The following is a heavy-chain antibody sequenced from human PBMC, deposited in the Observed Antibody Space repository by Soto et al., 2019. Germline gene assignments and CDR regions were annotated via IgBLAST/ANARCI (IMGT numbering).Heavy chain of an antibody. J-gene: IGHJ4*02. D-gene: IGHD3-10*01. CDR3: AAGFPPDY. Sequence: EVQLVESGGVLVQPGGSLKVSCAASGFTFSSSGMNWVRQAPGKGLEWVANIKGDGSEEYYVDSVRGRFTISRDNANSSLSLQMNSLRAEEPAVYYCAAGFPPDYWGQGTLVTVSS. CDR1: GFTFSSSG. V-gene: IGHV3-7*01. CDR2: IKGDGSEE.